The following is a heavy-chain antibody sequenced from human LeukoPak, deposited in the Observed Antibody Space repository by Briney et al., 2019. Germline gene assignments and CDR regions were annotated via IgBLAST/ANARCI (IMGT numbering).Heavy chain of an antibody. CDR1: GFTFRNYG. J-gene: IGHJ6*03. D-gene: IGHD2-8*02. V-gene: IGHV3-30*02. CDR2: IWSDGNNR. Sequence: GGSLRLSCAASGFTFRNYGMHWVRQATGEGLERASFIWSDGNNRFYADSVKGRFTISRDNSKNMLYLQMDTLRAEDTALYYCAKDPGASVSGFHMDVWGKGTTVIVSS. CDR3: AKDPGASVSGFHMDV.